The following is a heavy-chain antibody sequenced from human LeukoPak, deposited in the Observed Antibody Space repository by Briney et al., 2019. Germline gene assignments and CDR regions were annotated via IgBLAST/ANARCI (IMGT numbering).Heavy chain of an antibody. CDR1: RYTFTDYY. D-gene: IGHD3-10*01. Sequence: ASVKVSCKASRYTFTDYYIHWVRQAPGQGLEWMDWINPNSGGTNYAQKFQGRVTMTRDTSITTAYIELSRLRSDDTAVHSCARATYVSGSYSFDYWGQGTLVTVSS. CDR3: ARATYVSGSYSFDY. J-gene: IGHJ4*02. CDR2: INPNSGGT. V-gene: IGHV1-2*02.